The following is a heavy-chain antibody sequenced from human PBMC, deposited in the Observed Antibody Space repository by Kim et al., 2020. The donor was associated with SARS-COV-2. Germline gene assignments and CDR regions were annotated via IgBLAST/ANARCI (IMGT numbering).Heavy chain of an antibody. CDR3: ASLKYDYGDY. Sequence: TNYNPALKSRVTISVDTSKNQFSLKLSSVTAADTAVYYCASLKYDYGDYWGQGTLVTVSS. V-gene: IGHV4-34*01. J-gene: IGHJ4*02. CDR2: T.